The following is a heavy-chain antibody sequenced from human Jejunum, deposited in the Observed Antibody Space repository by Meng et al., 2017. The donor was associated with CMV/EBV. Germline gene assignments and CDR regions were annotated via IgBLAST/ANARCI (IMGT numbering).Heavy chain of an antibody. D-gene: IGHD5-12*01. CDR3: AKDRWEGNIVPGPMDV. V-gene: IGHV3-48*04. J-gene: IGHJ6*02. CDR1: FTFNNYG. Sequence: FTFNNYGMNWVRQAPTKGLEWVSYIGSSSSTIYVADSVKGRFTISRDNAKNSLYLQMNSLRADDTAVYYCAKDRWEGNIVPGPMDVWGQGTTVTVSS. CDR2: IGSSSSTI.